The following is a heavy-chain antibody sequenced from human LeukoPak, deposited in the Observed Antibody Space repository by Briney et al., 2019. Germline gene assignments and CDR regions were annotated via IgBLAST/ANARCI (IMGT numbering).Heavy chain of an antibody. CDR3: AKLYGYNSYDYFDC. J-gene: IGHJ4*02. CDR1: GFTFSSYA. CDR2: ISGSGVTT. D-gene: IGHD5-24*01. V-gene: IGHV3-23*01. Sequence: PGGSLRLSCAASGFTFSSYAMTWVRQAPGKGLGWVSSISGSGVTTYYADSVKGRFTISRDNSKNTLYLQMSSLRAEDTAVYYCAKLYGYNSYDYFDCWGQGTLVTVSP.